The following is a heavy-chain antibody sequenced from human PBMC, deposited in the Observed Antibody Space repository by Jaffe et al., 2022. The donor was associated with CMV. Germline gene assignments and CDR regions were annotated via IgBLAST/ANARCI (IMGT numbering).Heavy chain of an antibody. D-gene: IGHD2-2*02. Sequence: QVQLVQSGAEVKKPGSSVKVSCKASGGTFSSYAISWVRQAPGQGLEWMGGIIPIFGTANYAQKFQGRVTITADESTSTAYMELSSLRSEDTAVYYCARDSDKNDEDIVVVPAAIPVLDTSGGYYGMDVWGQGTTVTVSS. CDR1: GGTFSSYA. CDR3: ARDSDKNDEDIVVVPAAIPVLDTSGGYYGMDV. V-gene: IGHV1-69*01. J-gene: IGHJ6*02. CDR2: IIPIFGTA.